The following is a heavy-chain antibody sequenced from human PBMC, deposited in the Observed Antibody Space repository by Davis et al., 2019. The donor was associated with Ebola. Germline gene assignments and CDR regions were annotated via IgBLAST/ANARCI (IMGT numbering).Heavy chain of an antibody. Sequence: ASAKVSCKASGYTFTTYIITWVRQAPGQGLEWMGWIAVYNGDTKYAHEIQGRVTMTTDISTDTVYMDLRGLRSDDTAVYFCARIAAESDYGMDVWGQGTTVTVSS. CDR3: ARIAAESDYGMDV. V-gene: IGHV1-18*01. J-gene: IGHJ6*02. CDR1: GYTFTTYI. CDR2: IAVYNGDT. D-gene: IGHD6-13*01.